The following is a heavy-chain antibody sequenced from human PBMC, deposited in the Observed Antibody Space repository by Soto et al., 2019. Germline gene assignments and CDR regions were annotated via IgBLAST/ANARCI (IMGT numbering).Heavy chain of an antibody. CDR2: IGRSGTTT. D-gene: IGHD3-10*01. J-gene: IGHJ3*01. Sequence: GGSLRLSCSASGLTFSNYEMNWVRQAPGKGLEWVSYIGRSGTTTYYADSLKGRFTISRDNAKNSLYLQMNSLRAEDTAVYYCATRSGGGGAFDFWGQGTMVTVSS. V-gene: IGHV3-48*03. CDR1: GLTFSNYE. CDR3: ATRSGGGGAFDF.